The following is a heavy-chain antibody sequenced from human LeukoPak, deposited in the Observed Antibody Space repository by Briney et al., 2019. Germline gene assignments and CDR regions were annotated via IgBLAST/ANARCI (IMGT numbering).Heavy chain of an antibody. V-gene: IGHV1-69*13. CDR3: ARAKDIVVVPAAISAFDI. CDR2: IIPIFGTA. D-gene: IGHD2-2*02. CDR1: GGTFSSYA. Sequence: SVKVSCKASGGTFSSYAISWVRQAPGQGLEWMGGIIPIFGTANYAQKFQGRVTITADGSTSTAYMELSSLRSEDTAVYYCARAKDIVVVPAAISAFDIWGQGTMVTVSS. J-gene: IGHJ3*02.